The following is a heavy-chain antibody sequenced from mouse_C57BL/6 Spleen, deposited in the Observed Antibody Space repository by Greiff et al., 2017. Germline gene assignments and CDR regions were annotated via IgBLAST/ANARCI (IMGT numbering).Heavy chain of an antibody. J-gene: IGHJ3*01. Sequence: VQLQQSGPELVKPGASVKMSCKASGYTFTDYNMHWVKQSHGKSLEWIGYINPNNGGTSYNQKFKGKATLTVNKSSSTAYMELRSLTSEESAVYYCSSAYDYDGWFAYWGQGTLVTVSA. V-gene: IGHV1-22*01. CDR2: INPNNGGT. D-gene: IGHD2-4*01. CDR3: SSAYDYDGWFAY. CDR1: GYTFTDYN.